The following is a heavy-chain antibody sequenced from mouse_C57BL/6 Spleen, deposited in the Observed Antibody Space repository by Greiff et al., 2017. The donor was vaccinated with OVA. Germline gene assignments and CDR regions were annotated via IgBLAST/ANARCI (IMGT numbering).Heavy chain of an antibody. V-gene: IGHV1-69*01. J-gene: IGHJ4*01. D-gene: IGHD1-1*01. Sequence: QVQLQQPGAELVMPGASVKLSCKASGYTFTSYRMHWVKQRPGQGLEWIGEIDPSDSYTNYNQKFKGKATLTVDKSSSTAYMQLRSLPSEDSAVYYCARSYYDSSYGAMDYWGQGTSVTVSS. CDR3: ARSYYDSSYGAMDY. CDR2: IDPSDSYT. CDR1: GYTFTSYR.